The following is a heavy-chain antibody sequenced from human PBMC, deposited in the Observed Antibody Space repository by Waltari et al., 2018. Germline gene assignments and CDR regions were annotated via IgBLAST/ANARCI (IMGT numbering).Heavy chain of an antibody. CDR3: AKASGESAFDI. Sequence: QVRLVESGGGVVQPGRSLRLSCAASGFSFSTYGMHWVRQAPGKGLEWVGSIYYDGSEKFYADSVKGRFTISRDNSKNTLYLQMISLKVEDTSVYYCAKASGESAFDIRGQGTMVTVSS. J-gene: IGHJ3*02. V-gene: IGHV3-33*06. CDR1: GFSFSTYG. CDR2: IYYDGSEK. D-gene: IGHD3-10*01.